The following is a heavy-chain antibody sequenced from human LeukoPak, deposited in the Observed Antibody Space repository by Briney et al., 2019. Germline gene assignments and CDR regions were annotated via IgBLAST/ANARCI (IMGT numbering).Heavy chain of an antibody. Sequence: GGSLRLSCAVSGFTFSSYSMTWVRQAPGKGLEWVSYISSTSSTVYYADSVKGRFTISRDNVKNSLYLQMSSLRAEDTADYYCARDSKGYSGYDLGGGFDYWGQGTLVTVSS. CDR3: ARDSKGYSGYDLGGGFDY. J-gene: IGHJ4*02. D-gene: IGHD5-12*01. V-gene: IGHV3-48*01. CDR2: ISSTSSTV. CDR1: GFTFSSYS.